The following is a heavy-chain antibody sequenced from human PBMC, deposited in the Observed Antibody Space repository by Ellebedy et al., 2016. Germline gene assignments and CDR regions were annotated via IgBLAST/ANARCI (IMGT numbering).Heavy chain of an antibody. J-gene: IGHJ4*02. Sequence: SETLSLTXTVSGGSISSYYWSWIRQPPGKGLEWIGYIYYSGSTNYNPSLKSRVTISVDTSKNQFSLKLSSVTAADTAVYYCARPNRDGYNLDYWGQGTLVTVSS. V-gene: IGHV4-59*08. CDR1: GGSISSYY. CDR2: IYYSGST. CDR3: ARPNRDGYNLDY. D-gene: IGHD5-24*01.